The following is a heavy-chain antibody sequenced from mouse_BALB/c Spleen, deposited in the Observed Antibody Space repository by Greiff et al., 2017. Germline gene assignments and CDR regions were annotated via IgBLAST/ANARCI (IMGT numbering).Heavy chain of an antibody. Sequence: EVMLVESGGGLVQPGGSLKLSCAASGFTFSSYGMSWVRQTPDKRLELVATINSNGGSTYYPDSVKGRFTISRDNAKNTLYLQMSSLKSEDTAMQYCARSWEIDYWGQGTTLTVSS. J-gene: IGHJ2*01. V-gene: IGHV5-6-3*01. CDR3: ARSWEIDY. CDR2: INSNGGST. CDR1: GFTFSSYG. D-gene: IGHD4-1*01.